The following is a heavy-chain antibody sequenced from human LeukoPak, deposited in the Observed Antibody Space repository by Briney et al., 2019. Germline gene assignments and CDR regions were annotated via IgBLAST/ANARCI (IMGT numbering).Heavy chain of an antibody. J-gene: IGHJ5*02. CDR1: GYTFTGYY. CDR3: ARDRVVPAAMNFDP. D-gene: IGHD2-2*01. Sequence: ASVKVSCKASGYTFTGYYIHWVRQAPGQGLEWMGWINPNSGGTNHAQKFQGRVTMTRDTSISTAYMELTRLTSDDTAVYYCARDRVVPAAMNFDPWGQGTLVTVSS. V-gene: IGHV1-2*02. CDR2: INPNSGGT.